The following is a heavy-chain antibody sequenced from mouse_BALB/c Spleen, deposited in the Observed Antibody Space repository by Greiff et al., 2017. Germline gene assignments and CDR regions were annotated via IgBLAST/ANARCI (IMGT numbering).Heavy chain of an antibody. CDR3: ARLSYYAMDY. Sequence: VQLQQPGAELVKPGASVKLSCKASGYTFTSYWMHWVKQRPGLGLEWIGEINPSNGRTNYNEKFKSKATLTVDKSSSTAYMQLSSLTSEDSAVYYCARLSYYAMDYWGQGTSVTVSS. CDR2: INPSNGRT. J-gene: IGHJ4*01. V-gene: IGHV1S81*02. CDR1: GYTFTSYW.